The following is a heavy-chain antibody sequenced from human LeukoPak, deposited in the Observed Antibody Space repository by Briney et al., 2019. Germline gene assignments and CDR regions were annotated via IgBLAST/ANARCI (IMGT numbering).Heavy chain of an antibody. V-gene: IGHV3-23*01. D-gene: IGHD6-13*01. J-gene: IGHJ4*02. CDR3: ASITGYSSSFSFDY. CDR2: ISGSGGST. Sequence: GGSLRLSCAASGFTFSSYAMSWVRQAPGKGLEWVSAISGSGGSTYYADSVKGRFTISRDNSKNTLYLQMDSPRAEDTAVYYCASITGYSSSFSFDYWGQGTLVTVSS. CDR1: GFTFSSYA.